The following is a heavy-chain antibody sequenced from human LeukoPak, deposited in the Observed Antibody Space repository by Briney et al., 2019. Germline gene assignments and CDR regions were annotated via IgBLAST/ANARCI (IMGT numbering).Heavy chain of an antibody. V-gene: IGHV4-31*03. D-gene: IGHD3-22*01. J-gene: IGHJ5*02. CDR3: ARELSSGYYYGPSYNWFDP. CDR1: GGSISSGGYY. CDR2: IYYSGST. Sequence: TSQTLSLTCTVSGGSISSGGYYWSWIRQHPGKGLEWIGYIYYSGSTYYNPSLKSRVTISVDTSKNQFSPKLSSVTAADTAVYYCARELSSGYYYGPSYNWFDPWGQGTLVTVSS.